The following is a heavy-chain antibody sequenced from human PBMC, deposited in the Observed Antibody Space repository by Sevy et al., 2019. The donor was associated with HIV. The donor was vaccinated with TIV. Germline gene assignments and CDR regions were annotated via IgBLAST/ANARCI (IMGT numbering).Heavy chain of an antibody. Sequence: GGSLRLSCAASGFTFSSYAMSWVRQAPGKGLQWVSAISESGGTTYYADPGKGRFTISRYNSKNTLYLQMNSLRAEDTDVYYCAKASIEVAATTGGVFDYWGQGTLVTVSS. J-gene: IGHJ4*01. CDR2: ISESGGTT. CDR3: AKASIEVAATTGGVFDY. D-gene: IGHD6-19*01. V-gene: IGHV3-23*01. CDR1: GFTFSSYA.